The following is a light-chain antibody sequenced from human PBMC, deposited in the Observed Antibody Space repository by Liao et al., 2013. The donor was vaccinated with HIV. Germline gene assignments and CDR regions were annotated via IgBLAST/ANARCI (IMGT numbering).Light chain of an antibody. V-gene: IGLV3-21*01. CDR2: KDS. CDR1: NIGSKS. Sequence: SYELTQPPSLSVAPGKTATITCEGNNIGSKSVHWYQQKPGQAPVLVIYKDSERRSGIPERFSGSSSGTTVTLTINGAQVEDEADYYCYAVADNIWVFGGGTKLTVL. CDR3: YAVADNIWV. J-gene: IGLJ3*02.